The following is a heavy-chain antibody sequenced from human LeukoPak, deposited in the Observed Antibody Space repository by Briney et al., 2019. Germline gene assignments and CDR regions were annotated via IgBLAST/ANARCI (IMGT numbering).Heavy chain of an antibody. V-gene: IGHV3-23*01. CDR1: GFTFSSYA. J-gene: IGHJ4*02. CDR3: ARGGPIYCSGDSCYPGDY. CDR2: ISGSGGST. Sequence: GGSLRLSCAASGFTFSSYAMSWVRQAPGKGLEWVSAISGSGGSTYYADSVKGRFTISRDNSRNTLYLQMNSLRAEDTAVYYCARGGPIYCSGDSCYPGDYWGQGTLVTVSS. D-gene: IGHD2-15*01.